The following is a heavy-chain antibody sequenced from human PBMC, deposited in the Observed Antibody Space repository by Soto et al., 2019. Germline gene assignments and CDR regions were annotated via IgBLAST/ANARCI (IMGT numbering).Heavy chain of an antibody. CDR2: IRSKANSYAT. CDR3: TSYTDSSCYYYYYGMDV. J-gene: IGHJ6*02. CDR1: GFTFSGSA. Sequence: PGGSLRLSCAASGFTFSGSAMHWVRQASGKGLEWVGRIRSKANSYATAYAASVKGRFTISRDDSKNTAYLQMNSLKTEDTAVYYCTSYTDSSCYYYYYGMDVWGQGTTVTVSS. D-gene: IGHD3-22*01. V-gene: IGHV3-73*01.